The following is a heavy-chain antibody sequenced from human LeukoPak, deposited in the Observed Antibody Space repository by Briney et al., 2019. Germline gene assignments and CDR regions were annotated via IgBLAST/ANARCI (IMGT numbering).Heavy chain of an antibody. V-gene: IGHV3-48*03. J-gene: IGHJ2*01. D-gene: IGHD3-22*01. CDR3: ATAFYFDSSGPYWYFDL. CDR1: GFTFSSYE. CDR2: ISSSGSTI. Sequence: GSLRLSCAASGFTFSSYEMNWVRQAPGKGLEWVSYISSSGSTIYYADSEKGRFTISRDNSKNTLYLEVNSLRAEDTAVYYRATAFYFDSSGPYWYFDLWGRGTLVTVSS.